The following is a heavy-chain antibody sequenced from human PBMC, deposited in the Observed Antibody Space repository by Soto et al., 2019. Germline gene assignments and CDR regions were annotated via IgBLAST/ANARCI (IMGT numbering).Heavy chain of an antibody. V-gene: IGHV3-21*01. CDR3: ARDRGVYDILTGYYYLDV. CDR2: ISSSSSYI. Sequence: GGSLRLSCAASGFTFSSYSMNWVRQAPGKGLEWVSSISSSSSYIYYADSVKGRFTISRDNAKNSLYLQMNSLGAEDTAVYYCARDRGVYDILTGYYYLDVWGQGTTATVSS. D-gene: IGHD3-9*01. CDR1: GFTFSSYS. J-gene: IGHJ6*03.